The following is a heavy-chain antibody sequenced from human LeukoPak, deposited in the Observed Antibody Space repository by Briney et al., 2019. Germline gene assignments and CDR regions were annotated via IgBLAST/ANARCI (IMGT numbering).Heavy chain of an antibody. Sequence: SETLSLTCTVSGGSISSSSYYWGWIRQPPGKGLEWIGSIYYSGSTYYNPSLKSRVTISVDTSKNQFSLKLSSVTAADTAVYYCARHVDYGDPTGNWFDPWGQGTLVTVSS. CDR1: GGSISSSSYY. V-gene: IGHV4-39*01. J-gene: IGHJ5*02. D-gene: IGHD4-17*01. CDR2: IYYSGST. CDR3: ARHVDYGDPTGNWFDP.